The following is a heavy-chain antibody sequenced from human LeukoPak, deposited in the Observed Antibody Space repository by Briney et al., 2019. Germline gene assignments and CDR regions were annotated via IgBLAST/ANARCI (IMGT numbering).Heavy chain of an antibody. CDR1: GGSFSGYY. D-gene: IGHD3-10*01. CDR3: ARNRGVRGVYDY. V-gene: IGHV4-34*01. CDR2: INHSGST. J-gene: IGHJ4*02. Sequence: SETLSLTCAVYGGSFSGYYWSWIRQPPGKGLEWIGEINHSGSTNYNPSLKSRVTISVDTSKNQFSLKLSSATAADTAVYYCARNRGVRGVYDYWGQGTLVTVSS.